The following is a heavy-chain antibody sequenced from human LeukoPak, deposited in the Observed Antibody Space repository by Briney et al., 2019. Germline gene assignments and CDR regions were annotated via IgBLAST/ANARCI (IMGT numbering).Heavy chain of an antibody. V-gene: IGHV3-23*01. CDR2: ISGSVGST. J-gene: IGHJ1*01. CDR1: GLTSSTYA. Sequence: PGGSLRLSCAVAGLTSSTYAMSCVRHAPGEWLEWVSAISGSVGSTYYADSVKGRFTISRDTSTNTPYLQMNRLRAEETAVTYCANLEGWVGAMRGWGQGALFTVSS. CDR3: ANLEGWVGAMRG. D-gene: IGHD1-26*01.